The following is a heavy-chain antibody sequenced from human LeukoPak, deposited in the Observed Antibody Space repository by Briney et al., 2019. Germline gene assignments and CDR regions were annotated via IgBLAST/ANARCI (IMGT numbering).Heavy chain of an antibody. J-gene: IGHJ4*02. CDR2: IYTSGST. D-gene: IGHD2-15*01. Sequence: SQTLSLTRTVSGGSISSGSYYWSWIRQPAGKGLEWIGRIYTSGSTNYNPSLKSRVTISVDTSKNQFSLKLSSVTAADTAVYYCARDSRDSDPKPFDYWGQGTLVTVSS. V-gene: IGHV4-61*02. CDR3: ARDSRDSDPKPFDY. CDR1: GGSISSGSYY.